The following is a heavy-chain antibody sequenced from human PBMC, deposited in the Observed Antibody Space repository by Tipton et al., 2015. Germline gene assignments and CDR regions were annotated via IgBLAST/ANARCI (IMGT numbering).Heavy chain of an antibody. V-gene: IGHV4-34*01. Sequence: LRLSCAVYGGSFSDSYWSWIRQPPGKGLEWIGEINHSGSTNCNPSLKSRVTMSVDTSKNQFSLHLSSVTAADTAVYYCAREVWYNDSTGYDYWGQGTLVTVSS. J-gene: IGHJ4*02. CDR1: GGSFSDSY. CDR2: INHSGST. D-gene: IGHD3-22*01. CDR3: AREVWYNDSTGYDY.